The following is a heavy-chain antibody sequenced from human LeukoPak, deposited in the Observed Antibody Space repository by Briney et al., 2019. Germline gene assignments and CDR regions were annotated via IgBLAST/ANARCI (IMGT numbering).Heavy chain of an antibody. CDR3: ARDQDIVVVPAAGAWFDP. D-gene: IGHD2-2*01. J-gene: IGHJ5*02. Sequence: SETLSLTCTVSGDSISSRSYYWDWIRQPPGGGLEWMGSIFYRGSTYYNPSLKSRVTISIDTSKNQFSLKLSSVTAADTAVYYCARDQDIVVVPAAGAWFDPWGQGTLVTVSS. CDR2: IFYRGST. CDR1: GDSISSRSYY. V-gene: IGHV4-39*07.